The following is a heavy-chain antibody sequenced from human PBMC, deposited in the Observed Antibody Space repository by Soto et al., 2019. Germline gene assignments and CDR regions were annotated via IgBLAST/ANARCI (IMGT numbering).Heavy chain of an antibody. D-gene: IGHD5-12*01. CDR2: ISSSSGST. J-gene: IGHJ4*02. Sequence: EVQLLESGGGLVQPGGSLRLSCAASGFTVSNYAMNWVRQAPGKGLEWVSTISSSSGSTYYADSVKGRSTISRDNSKNFLYLQMNSLRGDDTAVYYCAKVGSERYSGQHSDYWGQGTLVTISS. V-gene: IGHV3-23*01. CDR3: AKVGSERYSGQHSDY. CDR1: GFTVSNYA.